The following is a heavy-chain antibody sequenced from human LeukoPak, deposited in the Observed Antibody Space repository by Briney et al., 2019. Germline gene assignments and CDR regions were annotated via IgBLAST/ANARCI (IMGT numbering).Heavy chain of an antibody. CDR3: ARGDTEVAATADY. Sequence: GESLKISCKASGYSFTTHWIGWVRQMPGKGLEWMGILNPGDSDTRYSPSFQGQVTISADKSISTAYLQWSSLKASDTAMYYCARGDTEVAATADYWGQGTLVTVSS. CDR1: GYSFTTHW. J-gene: IGHJ4*02. CDR2: LNPGDSDT. D-gene: IGHD6-19*01. V-gene: IGHV5-51*01.